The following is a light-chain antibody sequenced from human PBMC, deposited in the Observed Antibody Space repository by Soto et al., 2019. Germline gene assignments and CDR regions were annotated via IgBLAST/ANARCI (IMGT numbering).Light chain of an antibody. CDR1: ESVITY. Sequence: DIQMTQSPSSLSASVGDRVTITCRASESVITYLNWYRQKPGKAPNLLIHTASTLESGVPTRFSGSGSGTDFTLTISSLQPEDFGIYYCQQYNNYPRTFGQGTKVDIK. CDR2: TAS. CDR3: QQYNNYPRT. J-gene: IGKJ1*01. V-gene: IGKV1-39*01.